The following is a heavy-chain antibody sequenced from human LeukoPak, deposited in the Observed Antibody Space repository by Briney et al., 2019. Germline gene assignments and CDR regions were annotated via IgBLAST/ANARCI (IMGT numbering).Heavy chain of an antibody. V-gene: IGHV4-34*01. D-gene: IGHD3-22*01. CDR1: GGSFSGYY. CDR2: INHSGST. CDR3: TRGLPYYYDSSGNNNWFDP. J-gene: IGHJ5*02. Sequence: SETLSLTCAVYGGSFSGYYWSWIRQPPGKGLEWIGEINHSGSTNYNPSLKSRVTISVDTSKNQFSLKLSSVTAADTAVYYCTRGLPYYYDSSGNNNWFDPWGQGTLVTVSS.